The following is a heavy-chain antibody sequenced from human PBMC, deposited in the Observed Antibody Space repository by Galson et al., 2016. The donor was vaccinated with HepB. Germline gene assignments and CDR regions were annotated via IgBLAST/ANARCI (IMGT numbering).Heavy chain of an antibody. CDR3: TRVSFLGQWLTN. J-gene: IGHJ4*02. D-gene: IGHD6-19*01. V-gene: IGHV6-1*01. Sequence: CAISGDSVSSNIAAWNWIRQSPSRGLEWLGRTYYRSKWYNDYVPSVKSRITISPDTSTNQFSLQLKSVTPEETAVYDCTRVSFLGQWLTNWGQGILVTVSS. CDR1: GDSVSSNIAA. CDR2: TYYRSKWYN.